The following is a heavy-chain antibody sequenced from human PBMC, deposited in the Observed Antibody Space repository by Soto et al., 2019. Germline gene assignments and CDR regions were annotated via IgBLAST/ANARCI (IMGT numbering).Heavy chain of an antibody. D-gene: IGHD3-10*02. Sequence: QVQLQESGPGLVKPSGTLSLTCAVSGGSISSSNWWSWVRQPPGKGLEWIGEIYHSGSTNYNPSLKRRVTRSVDKSKNQFSLKLTSVTAADTAVYYCASVRGGYYYGMDVWGQGTTVTVSS. CDR1: GGSISSSNW. J-gene: IGHJ6*02. CDR3: ASVRGGYYYGMDV. CDR2: IYHSGST. V-gene: IGHV4-4*02.